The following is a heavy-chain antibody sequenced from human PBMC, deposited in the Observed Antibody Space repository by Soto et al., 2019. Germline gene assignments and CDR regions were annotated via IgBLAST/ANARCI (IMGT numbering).Heavy chain of an antibody. Sequence: QVQLVQSGAAVKKPGSSVKVSCKASGGIFSAYAISWLRQAPGQGLEWMGGIIPIVGTPNYAQRFQGRVTITSDDSTSTAYMELSRLRSEDTAVYYCARDRYEYGSVNYYNRVDCCGQGTLVTVS. CDR1: GGIFSAYA. J-gene: IGHJ4*02. CDR2: IIPIVGTP. D-gene: IGHD3-10*01. CDR3: ARDRYEYGSVNYYNRVDC. V-gene: IGHV1-69*01.